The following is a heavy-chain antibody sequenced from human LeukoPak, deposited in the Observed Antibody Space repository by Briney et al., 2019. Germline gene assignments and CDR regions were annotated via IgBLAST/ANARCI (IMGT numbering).Heavy chain of an antibody. J-gene: IGHJ3*01. Sequence: ASVKVSCKASGYTFTSYAMNWVRQAPGQGLEWMGWINTNTGNPTYAQGFTGRFVFSLDTSVSTAYLQISSLKAEDTAVYYCARQAREHSSYYGAPFDFWGQGTMVTVSS. CDR2: INTNTGNP. CDR3: ARQAREHSSYYGAPFDF. D-gene: IGHD3-10*01. CDR1: GYTFTSYA. V-gene: IGHV7-4-1*02.